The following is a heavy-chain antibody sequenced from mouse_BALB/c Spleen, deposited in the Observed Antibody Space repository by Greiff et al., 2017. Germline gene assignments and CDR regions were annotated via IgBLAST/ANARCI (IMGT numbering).Heavy chain of an antibody. CDR1: GFTFTDYY. D-gene: IGHD1-1*01. J-gene: IGHJ2*01. Sequence: EVKLMESGGGLVQPGGSLRLSCATSGFTFTDYYMSWVRQPPGKALEWLGFIRNKANGYTTEYSASVKGRFTISRDNSQSILYLQMNTLRAEDSATYYCARDRGTVEDFDDGGQGTTLTVSS. CDR2: IRNKANGYTT. V-gene: IGHV7-3*02. CDR3: ARDRGTVEDFDD.